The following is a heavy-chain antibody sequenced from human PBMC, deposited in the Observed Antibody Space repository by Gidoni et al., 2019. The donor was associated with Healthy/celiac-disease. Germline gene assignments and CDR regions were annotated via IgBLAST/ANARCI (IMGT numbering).Heavy chain of an antibody. V-gene: IGHV4-31*03. J-gene: IGHJ6*02. Sequence: QVQLQESGPGLVKPSQTLSLTCTVSGGSISSGGYYWSWIRQHPGKGLEWIGYIYYSGSTYYNPSLKSRVTISVDTSKNQFSLKLSSVTAADTAVYYGARDRRYCSSTSCYTFDYYYGMDVWGQGTTVTVSS. CDR2: IYYSGST. CDR1: GGSISSGGYY. CDR3: ARDRRYCSSTSCYTFDYYYGMDV. D-gene: IGHD2-2*02.